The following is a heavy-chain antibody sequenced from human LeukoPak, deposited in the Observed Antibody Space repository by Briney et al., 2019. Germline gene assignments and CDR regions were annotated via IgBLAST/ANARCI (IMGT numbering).Heavy chain of an antibody. CDR3: ARARYCSGGSCFYYFDY. CDR2: TYYRSKWYN. J-gene: IGHJ4*02. D-gene: IGHD2-15*01. CDR1: GDSVSSNSAA. Sequence: SQTLSRTCAISGDSVSSNSAAWNWIRQSPSRGLEWLGRTYYRSKWYNDYAVSVKSRITINPDTSKNQFSLQLNSVTPEDTAVYYCARARYCSGGSCFYYFDYWGQGTLVTVSS. V-gene: IGHV6-1*01.